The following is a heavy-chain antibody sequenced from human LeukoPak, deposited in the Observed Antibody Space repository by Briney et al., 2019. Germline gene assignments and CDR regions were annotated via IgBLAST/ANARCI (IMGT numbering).Heavy chain of an antibody. D-gene: IGHD2-2*01. CDR1: GFTFSSYS. V-gene: IGHV3-48*01. CDR2: ISSSSSTI. J-gene: IGHJ4*02. CDR3: AKVNAASDY. Sequence: PGGSLRLSCAASGFTFSSYSMNWVRQAPGKGLEWVSYISSSSSTIYYADSVKGRFTISRDNAKNSLYLQMNSLRAEDTAVYYCAKVNAASDYWGQGTLVTVSS.